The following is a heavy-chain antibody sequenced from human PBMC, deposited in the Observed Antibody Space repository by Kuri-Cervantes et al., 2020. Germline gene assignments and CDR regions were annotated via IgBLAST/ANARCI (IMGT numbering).Heavy chain of an antibody. D-gene: IGHD4-17*01. Sequence: GGSLRLSCAASGFTFSSYGMHWVRQAPGKGLEWVAVIWYDGSNKYYADSVKGRFTISRDNSKNTLYLQMNSLRAEDTAVYYCARAVATYGDYRRNFDYWGQGTLVTVSS. V-gene: IGHV3-33*01. CDR3: ARAVATYGDYRRNFDY. J-gene: IGHJ4*02. CDR2: IWYDGSNK. CDR1: GFTFSSYG.